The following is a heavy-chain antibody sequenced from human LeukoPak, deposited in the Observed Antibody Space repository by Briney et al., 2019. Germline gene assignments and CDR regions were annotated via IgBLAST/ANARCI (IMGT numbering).Heavy chain of an antibody. J-gene: IGHJ4*02. Sequence: PSETLSLTCTVSGGSISSYYWSWIRQPPGKGLEWIGYIYYSGSTNYNPSLKSRVTISVDTSKNQFSLKLSSVTAADTAVYYCARVGDYYDSRGYYYNFDYWGQGTLVTVSS. V-gene: IGHV4-59*01. CDR3: ARVGDYYDSRGYYYNFDY. CDR2: IYYSGST. D-gene: IGHD3-22*01. CDR1: GGSISSYY.